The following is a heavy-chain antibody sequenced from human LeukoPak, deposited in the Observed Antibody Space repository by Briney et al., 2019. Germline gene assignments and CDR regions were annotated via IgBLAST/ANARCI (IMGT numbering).Heavy chain of an antibody. CDR2: ISANNGNT. D-gene: IGHD1-7*01. CDR3: ALRITGTNRWYYYYYTGV. CDR1: GYSFTTYD. Sequence: GASVKVSCEASGYSFTTYDITWVRQAPGQGLEWMGWISANNGNTSYVQKFQGRLTMTTDMSTRTAYMELRSLRSDDTAVYYCALRITGTNRWYYYYYTGVWGKGTTVTLSS. V-gene: IGHV1-18*01. J-gene: IGHJ6*03.